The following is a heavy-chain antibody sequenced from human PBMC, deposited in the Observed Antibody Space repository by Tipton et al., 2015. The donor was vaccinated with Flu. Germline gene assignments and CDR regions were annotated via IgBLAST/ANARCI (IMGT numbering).Heavy chain of an antibody. CDR1: GYTFSNYG. V-gene: IGHV1-18*01. CDR3: ARDRGGYNIHLEYHYYYGMDV. CDR2: ISGYDGDT. Sequence: QLVQSGVEVKKPGASVKVSCKASGYTFSNYGITWVRQAPGQGLEWMGWISGYDGDTNYAEKLQGRVTMTTDTSTNTAYMELRSLKSDDTAMYYCARDRGGYNIHLEYHYYYGMDVWGQGTTVTVSS. J-gene: IGHJ6*02. D-gene: IGHD1-26*01.